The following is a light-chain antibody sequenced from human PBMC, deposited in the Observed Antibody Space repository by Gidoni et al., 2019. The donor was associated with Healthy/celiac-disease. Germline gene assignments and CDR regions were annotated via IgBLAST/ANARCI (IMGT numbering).Light chain of an antibody. Sequence: QTVVTQEPSFSVSPGGTVTLTGGLSSGSVSTSYYPSWYQQTPGQAPRTLIYSTNTRSSGVPDRFSGSILGNKAALTITGAQADDESDYYCVLYMGSGPWVFGGGTKLTVL. J-gene: IGLJ3*02. CDR1: SGSVSTSYY. CDR2: STN. CDR3: VLYMGSGPWV. V-gene: IGLV8-61*01.